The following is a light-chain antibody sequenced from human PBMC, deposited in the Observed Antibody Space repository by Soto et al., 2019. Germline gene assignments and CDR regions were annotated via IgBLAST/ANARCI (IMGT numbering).Light chain of an antibody. J-gene: IGLJ2*01. CDR2: DVN. Sequence: QSALTQPASVSGSPGQSITISCTGTSSDVGGYNYVSWYQQHPGKAPKLMIYDVNNRPSGVSNRFSGSKSGNTASLTLSGLQAEDEGDYYCSSYTSSITLVFGGGTKFTVL. CDR3: SSYTSSITLV. V-gene: IGLV2-14*01. CDR1: SSDVGGYNY.